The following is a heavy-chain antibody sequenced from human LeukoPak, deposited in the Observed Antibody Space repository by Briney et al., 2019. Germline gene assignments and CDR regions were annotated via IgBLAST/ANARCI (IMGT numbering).Heavy chain of an antibody. CDR1: GHTFSSYW. Sequence: GESLKISCKNSGHTFSSYWTGWARQMPGKGLEWMGIIYPDASDIRYSPSFQGQVTISADKSINTAYLLWSSLKASDTAIYYCATTPYHSSNGYPDYWGQGTPVTVSS. CDR2: IYPDASDI. J-gene: IGHJ4*02. D-gene: IGHD3-22*01. V-gene: IGHV5-51*01. CDR3: ATTPYHSSNGYPDY.